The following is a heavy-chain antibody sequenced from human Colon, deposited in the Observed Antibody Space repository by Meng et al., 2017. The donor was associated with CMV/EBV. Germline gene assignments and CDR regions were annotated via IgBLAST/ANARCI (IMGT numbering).Heavy chain of an antibody. CDR3: ARGPHVAYY. CDR2: IYYSGST. J-gene: IGHJ4*02. Sequence: SETLSLTCTVSGGSISSYYWSWIRQPPGKGLEWIGYIYYSGSTNYNPSLKSRDTISVDTSKNQFSLKLSSVTDADTTVYYCARGPHVAYYWGQGTLVTVSS. CDR1: GGSISSYY. V-gene: IGHV4-59*01. D-gene: IGHD5-12*01.